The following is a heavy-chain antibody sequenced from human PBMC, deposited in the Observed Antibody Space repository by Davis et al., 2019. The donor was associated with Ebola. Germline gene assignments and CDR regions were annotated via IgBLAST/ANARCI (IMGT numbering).Heavy chain of an antibody. J-gene: IGHJ6*03. CDR3: AREAPDEYYDFWSGKDYYYMDV. Sequence: PSETLSLTCTVSGGSISSGDYYWSWIRQPPGKGLEWIGYIYYSGSTYYNPSLKSRVTISVDTSKNQFSLKLSSVTAADTAVYYCAREAPDEYYDFWSGKDYYYMDVWGKGTTVTVSS. CDR2: IYYSGST. CDR1: GGSISSGDYY. V-gene: IGHV4-30-4*01. D-gene: IGHD3-3*01.